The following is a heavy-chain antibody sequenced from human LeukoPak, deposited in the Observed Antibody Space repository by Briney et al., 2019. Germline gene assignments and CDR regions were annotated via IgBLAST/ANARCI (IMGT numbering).Heavy chain of an antibody. CDR1: GGSITTTNC. D-gene: IGHD2-8*01. CDR3: SRENGAFSPFGY. Sequence: SETLSLTCGVSGGSITTTNCWSWVRQPPGQGLEWIGEISLSGLTNYNPSLKSRVTVSLDKSKNLLFLKMTSVTAADTAVYYCSRENGAFSPFGYWGQGTLVTVSS. V-gene: IGHV4-4*02. J-gene: IGHJ4*02. CDR2: ISLSGLT.